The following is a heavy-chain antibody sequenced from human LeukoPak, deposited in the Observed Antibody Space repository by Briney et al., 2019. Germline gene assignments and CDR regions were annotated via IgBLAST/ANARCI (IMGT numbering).Heavy chain of an antibody. Sequence: PSETLSLTCAVSGYSISSGYYWGWIRQPPGKGLEWIGSIYHSGSTYYNPSLKSRVTISVDTSKNQFSLKLSSVTATDTAGYYCAIGPGYSSGWYLYWGQGTLVTVSS. V-gene: IGHV4-38-2*01. CDR3: AIGPGYSSGWYLY. CDR1: GYSISSGYY. J-gene: IGHJ4*02. CDR2: IYHSGST. D-gene: IGHD6-19*01.